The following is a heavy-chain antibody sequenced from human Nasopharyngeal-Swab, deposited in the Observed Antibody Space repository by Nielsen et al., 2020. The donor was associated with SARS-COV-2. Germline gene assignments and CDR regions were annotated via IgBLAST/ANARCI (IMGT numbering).Heavy chain of an antibody. V-gene: IGHV3-15*01. CDR2: IKSKTDGGTT. D-gene: IGHD5-18*01. CDR3: TTASQLWLLHFDY. J-gene: IGHJ4*02. Sequence: GGSLRLSCAASGFTFSDYYMSWVRQAPGKGLEWVGRIKSKTDGGTTDYAAPVKGRFTISRDDSKNTLYLQMNSLKTEDTAVYYCTTASQLWLLHFDYWGQGTLVTVSS. CDR1: GFTFSDYY.